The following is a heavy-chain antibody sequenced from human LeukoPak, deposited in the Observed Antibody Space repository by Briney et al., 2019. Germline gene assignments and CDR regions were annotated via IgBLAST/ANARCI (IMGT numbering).Heavy chain of an antibody. CDR3: ARVPYSGTYYNWYFDL. V-gene: IGHV3-53*01. CDR1: GFCVSSNY. CDR2: IYSGGYT. D-gene: IGHD1-26*01. J-gene: IGHJ2*01. Sequence: GGSLRLSCAASGFCVSSNYMSWVRQAPGKGLEWVSIIYSGGYTYYADSMKGRFTISRDNSNNTLYLQMNSLRAEDTAVYYCARVPYSGTYYNWYFDLWGRGTLVTVSS.